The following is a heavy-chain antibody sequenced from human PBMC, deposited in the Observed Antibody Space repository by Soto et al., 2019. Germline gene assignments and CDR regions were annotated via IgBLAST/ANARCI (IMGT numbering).Heavy chain of an antibody. CDR3: ARDGAYSSSWASRYYYGMDV. CDR1: GGSISSGGYY. J-gene: IGHJ6*02. V-gene: IGHV4-31*03. D-gene: IGHD6-13*01. Sequence: QVQLQESGPGLVKPSQTLSLTCTVSGGSISSGGYYWSWIRQHPGKGLEWIGYIYYSGSTYYNPSLKGRVTISVETSKHQFSRKLSSVTAADTAVYYCARDGAYSSSWASRYYYGMDVWGQGTTVTVSS. CDR2: IYYSGST.